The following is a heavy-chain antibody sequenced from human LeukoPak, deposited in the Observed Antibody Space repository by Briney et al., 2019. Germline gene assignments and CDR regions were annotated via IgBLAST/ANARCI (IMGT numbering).Heavy chain of an antibody. J-gene: IGHJ4*02. CDR3: AKDFPAMDTAMDYFDY. V-gene: IGHV3-30*18. Sequence: SCKASGYTFTGYYMHWVRQAPGKGLEWVAVISYDGSNKYYADSVKGRFTISRDNSKNTLYLQMNSLRAEDTAVYYCAKDFPAMDTAMDYFDYWGQGTLVTVSS. D-gene: IGHD5-18*01. CDR1: GYTFTGYY. CDR2: ISYDGSNK.